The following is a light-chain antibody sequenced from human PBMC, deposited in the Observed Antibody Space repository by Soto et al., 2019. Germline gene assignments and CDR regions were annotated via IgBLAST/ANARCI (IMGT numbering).Light chain of an antibody. J-gene: IGKJ1*01. CDR3: QQSYSTPRT. CDR1: QSVSTN. CDR2: GAS. Sequence: IVLTQSTATLSLSPGERATLSCRASQSVSTNLAWYQQKPGQAPRLLIYGASTRATGIPARFSGSGSGTEFTLTISSLQPEDFATYYCQQSYSTPRTFGQGTKVDIK. V-gene: IGKV3-15*01.